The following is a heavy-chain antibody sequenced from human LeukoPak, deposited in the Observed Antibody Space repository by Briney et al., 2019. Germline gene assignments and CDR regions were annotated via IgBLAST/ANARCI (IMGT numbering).Heavy chain of an antibody. Sequence: GGSLRLSCAASGFTFSSYRMSWVRQAPGKGLEWVANIKQDGSEKYYVDSVKGRFTISRDNAKNSLYLQMNSLRAEDTAVYYCARVSQIYGSGSYYYFDYWGQGTLVTVSS. CDR1: GFTFSSYR. D-gene: IGHD3-10*01. CDR3: ARVSQIYGSGSYYYFDY. V-gene: IGHV3-7*03. CDR2: IKQDGSEK. J-gene: IGHJ4*02.